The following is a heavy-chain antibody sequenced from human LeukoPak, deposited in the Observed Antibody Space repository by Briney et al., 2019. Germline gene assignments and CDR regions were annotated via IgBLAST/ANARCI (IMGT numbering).Heavy chain of an antibody. D-gene: IGHD6-6*01. CDR2: INPSGGST. CDR3: AREGPRSIAALHY. CDR1: GYTFTSYY. Sequence: ASVTVSCKAYGYTFTSYYMHWARQAPGQGLEWMGVINPSGGSTSYAQKFQGRVTMTRDTSTSTVYMELSSLRSEDTAVYYCAREGPRSIAALHYWGQGTLVTVSS. J-gene: IGHJ4*02. V-gene: IGHV1-46*01.